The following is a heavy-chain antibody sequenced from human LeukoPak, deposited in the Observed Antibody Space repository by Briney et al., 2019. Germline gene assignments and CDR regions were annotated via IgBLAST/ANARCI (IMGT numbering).Heavy chain of an antibody. V-gene: IGHV3-30-3*01. CDR3: ARDDPFDY. J-gene: IGHJ4*02. Sequence: PGGSLRLSCAAPGFTFSSYAMHWVRQAPGKGLEWVAVISYDGSNKYYADSVKGRFTISRDNSKNTLYLQMNSLRAEDTAVYYCARDDPFDYWGQGTLVTVSS. CDR1: GFTFSSYA. CDR2: ISYDGSNK.